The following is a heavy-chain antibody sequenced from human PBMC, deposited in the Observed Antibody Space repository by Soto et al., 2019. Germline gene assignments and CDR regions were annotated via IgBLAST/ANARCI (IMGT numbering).Heavy chain of an antibody. Sequence: QVQLVESGGGVVQPGRSLRLSCAASGFTFSSYGMHWVRQAPGKGLEWVAVIWYDGSNKYYADSVKGRFTISRDNSKNKLYLQMNSLRAEDTAVYYCARGHSNLVVPAINDYWGQGTLVTVSS. V-gene: IGHV3-33*01. CDR3: ARGHSNLVVPAINDY. CDR2: IWYDGSNK. CDR1: GFTFSSYG. J-gene: IGHJ4*02. D-gene: IGHD2-21*02.